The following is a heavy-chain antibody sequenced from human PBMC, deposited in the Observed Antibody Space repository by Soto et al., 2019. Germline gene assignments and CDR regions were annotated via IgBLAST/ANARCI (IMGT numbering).Heavy chain of an antibody. J-gene: IGHJ4*02. CDR1: GLPFSSHA. Sequence: EVQLLESGGGLVQPGGSLRLSCAASGLPFSSHAMSWARQAPGKGLEWVSSISISGGNTYYADSVRGRFTISRDNSKNTLYLHMNSLTAEDTAIYYCANEIRPNDYWGQGTLVTVSS. CDR3: ANEIRPNDY. V-gene: IGHV3-23*01. D-gene: IGHD4-17*01. CDR2: ISISGGNT.